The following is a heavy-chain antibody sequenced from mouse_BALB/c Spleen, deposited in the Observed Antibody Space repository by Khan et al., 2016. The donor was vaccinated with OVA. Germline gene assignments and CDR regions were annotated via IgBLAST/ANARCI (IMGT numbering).Heavy chain of an antibody. CDR3: ARNRESDDFDY. V-gene: IGHV2-9*02. CDR1: GFSLTSYG. CDR2: IWAGGST. Sequence: QVQLKESGPGLVAPSQSLSITCTVSGFSLTSYGIHWVRQPPGKGLEWLGIIWAGGSTNYNSALMSRLSISKDNSRSQVFLKMNSLQTDDTAMYFWARNRESDDFDYGGQGTTLTVSS. J-gene: IGHJ2*01.